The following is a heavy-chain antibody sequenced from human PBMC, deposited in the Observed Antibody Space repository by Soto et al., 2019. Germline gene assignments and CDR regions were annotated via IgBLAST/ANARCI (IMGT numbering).Heavy chain of an antibody. Sequence: GGSLRLSCAASGFTFSSYWMSWVRQAPGKGLEWVANIKQDGSEKYYVDSVKGRFTISRDNAKNSLYLQMNSLRAEDTAVYYCARDAGDEGYYFDYWGQGTLVTVSS. J-gene: IGHJ4*02. CDR2: IKQDGSEK. V-gene: IGHV3-7*01. CDR1: GFTFSSYW. D-gene: IGHD1-26*01. CDR3: ARDAGDEGYYFDY.